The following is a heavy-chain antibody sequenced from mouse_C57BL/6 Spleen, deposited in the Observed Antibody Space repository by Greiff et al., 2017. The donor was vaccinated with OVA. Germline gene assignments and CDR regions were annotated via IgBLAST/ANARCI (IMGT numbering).Heavy chain of an antibody. CDR1: GFSLTSYG. Sequence: VQLQQSGPGLVQPSQSLSITCTASGFSLTSYGVHWVRQSPGKGLEWLGVIWSGGSTVYNAAFISRLSISKDNSKSQVFFKMNSLQADDAAIYYCAISAELDWGDAMEDWGQGTSGTVSS. D-gene: IGHD4-1*01. J-gene: IGHJ4*01. V-gene: IGHV2-2*01. CDR2: IWSGGST. CDR3: AISAELDWGDAMED.